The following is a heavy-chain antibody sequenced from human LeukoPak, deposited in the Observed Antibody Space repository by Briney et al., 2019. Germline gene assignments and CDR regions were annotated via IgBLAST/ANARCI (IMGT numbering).Heavy chain of an antibody. CDR2: INTNTGNP. Sequence: ASVKVSCKASGYTFTSYAMNWVREAPGQGLEWMGWINTNTGNPTYAQGLTGRFVFSLDTSVSTAYLQISSLKAEDTAVYYCAIWYCSGGRCYSNARTFDYWGRGTRVTVSS. D-gene: IGHD2-15*01. J-gene: IGHJ4*02. CDR1: GYTFTSYA. CDR3: AIWYCSGGRCYSNARTFDY. V-gene: IGHV7-4-1*02.